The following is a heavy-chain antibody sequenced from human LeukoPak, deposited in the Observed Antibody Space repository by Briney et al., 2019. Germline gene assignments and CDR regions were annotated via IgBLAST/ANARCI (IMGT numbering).Heavy chain of an antibody. CDR3: ATDAYSSSPWFDY. V-gene: IGHV3-30*03. Sequence: PGRSLRLSRAASGFTFSRYGMHWVREAPGKGLDWVAVISYDGSNKYYADSVKGRFTISRDNSKNTLYLQMNSLRAEDTAVYYCATDAYSSSPWFDYWGQGTLVTVSS. CDR2: ISYDGSNK. J-gene: IGHJ4*02. CDR1: GFTFSRYG. D-gene: IGHD6-6*01.